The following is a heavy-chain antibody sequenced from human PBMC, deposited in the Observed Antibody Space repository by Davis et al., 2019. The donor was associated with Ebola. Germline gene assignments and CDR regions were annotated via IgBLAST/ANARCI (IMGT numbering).Heavy chain of an antibody. D-gene: IGHD2-2*02. J-gene: IGHJ6*03. V-gene: IGHV5-51*01. CDR2: IYPGDSDT. CDR3: ARERGIYCSSTSCYKDFWSGYRYYYYMDV. CDR1: GYSFTSYW. Sequence: GESLKISCKGSGYSFTSYWIGWVRQMPGKGLEWMGIIYPGDSDTRYSPSFQGQVTISADKSISTAYLQWSSLKASDTAMYYCARERGIYCSSTSCYKDFWSGYRYYYYMDVWGKGTTVTVSS.